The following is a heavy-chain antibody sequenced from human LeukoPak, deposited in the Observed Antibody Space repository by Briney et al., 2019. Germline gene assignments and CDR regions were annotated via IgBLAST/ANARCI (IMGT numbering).Heavy chain of an antibody. Sequence: GSLRLSCAASGFTFSSYWMSWVRQAPGKGLEWVANIKQDGSEKYYVDSVKGRFTISRDNAKNSLYLQMNSLRAEDTAVYYCARDLDSSGWPDAFDIWGQGTMVTVSS. CDR2: IKQDGSEK. V-gene: IGHV3-7*01. J-gene: IGHJ3*02. CDR3: ARDLDSSGWPDAFDI. D-gene: IGHD6-19*01. CDR1: GFTFSSYW.